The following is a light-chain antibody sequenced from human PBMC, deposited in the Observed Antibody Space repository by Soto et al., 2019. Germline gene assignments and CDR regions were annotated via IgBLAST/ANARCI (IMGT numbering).Light chain of an antibody. CDR3: CSYAGSTYWV. CDR1: SSVVGSYSL. CDR2: AGT. J-gene: IGLJ3*02. V-gene: IGLV2-23*01. Sequence: QSVLTQPASVSGSPGQSITISCTGTSSVVGSYSLVSWYQQHPGKAPKLMIYAGTKRPSGVSSRFSGSKSANTASLTISGLQAEDEADYYCCSYAGSTYWVFGGGTQLTVL.